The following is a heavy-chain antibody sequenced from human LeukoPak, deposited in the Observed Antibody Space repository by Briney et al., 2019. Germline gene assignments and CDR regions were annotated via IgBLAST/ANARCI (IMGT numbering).Heavy chain of an antibody. CDR2: INHSGST. CDR1: GGSFSGYY. Sequence: PSETLSLTCAVYGGSFSGYYWSWIRQPPGKGLEWIGEINHSGSTNYNPSLKSRVTISVDTSKNQFSLKLSSVTAADTAVYYCARVGAFVTVWGSYRDCFDYWGQGTLVTVSS. CDR3: ARVGAFVTVWGSYRDCFDY. V-gene: IGHV4-34*01. D-gene: IGHD3-16*02. J-gene: IGHJ4*02.